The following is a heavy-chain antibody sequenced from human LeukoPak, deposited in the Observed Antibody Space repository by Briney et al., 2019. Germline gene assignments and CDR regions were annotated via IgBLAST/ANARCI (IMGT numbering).Heavy chain of an antibody. V-gene: IGHV1-2*02. D-gene: IGHD6-13*01. CDR3: ARPVSGDGTAAAQFDY. Sequence: GASVKVSCKASGYTFTGYYMHWVRQAPGQGLEWMGWINPNSGGTKYSQKFQGRVTMTRDTSISTVYMELSRLRSDDTAVYYCARPVSGDGTAAAQFDYWGQGTLVTVSS. J-gene: IGHJ4*02. CDR2: INPNSGGT. CDR1: GYTFTGYY.